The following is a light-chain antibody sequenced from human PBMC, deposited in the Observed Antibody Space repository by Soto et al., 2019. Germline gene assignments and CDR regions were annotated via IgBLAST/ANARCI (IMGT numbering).Light chain of an antibody. Sequence: QSVLTQPSSVSAAPRQRVTISCSGSSSNLGNNAVTWYQQLPGKPPKLLMYYDDRLPSGVSDRFSGSKSGTSASLAINGLQSEDEADYYCAAWDDSLNGWVFGGGTKLTVL. CDR2: YDD. V-gene: IGLV1-36*01. CDR1: SSNLGNNA. J-gene: IGLJ3*02. CDR3: AAWDDSLNGWV.